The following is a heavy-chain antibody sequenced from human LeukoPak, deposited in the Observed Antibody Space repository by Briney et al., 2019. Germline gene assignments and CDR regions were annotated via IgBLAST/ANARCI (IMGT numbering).Heavy chain of an antibody. CDR2: TYYRSKWYN. CDR1: GDGVSSNSAA. J-gene: IGHJ5*02. Sequence: TSQTLSLTCAISGDGVSSNSAAWNWIRQSPSRGLEWLGRTYYRSKWYNDYAVSVKSRITINPDTSKNQFSLQLNSVTPEDTAVYYCARGLAVAGTRAFDPWGQGTLVTVSS. V-gene: IGHV6-1*01. CDR3: ARGLAVAGTRAFDP. D-gene: IGHD6-19*01.